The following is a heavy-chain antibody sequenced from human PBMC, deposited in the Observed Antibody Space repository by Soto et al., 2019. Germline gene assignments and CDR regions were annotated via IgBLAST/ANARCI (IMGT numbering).Heavy chain of an antibody. J-gene: IGHJ3*02. CDR3: ARNKSWGDFSI. V-gene: IGHV1-18*01. CDR1: GYSFSNYN. D-gene: IGHD2-21*01. Sequence: ASVKVSCKSSGYSFSNYNFCWVRHAPGQGLEWLGWFTGYNGNNNYAQKLQGRVTMTTTSFTSPAYMERRSLGSADTAVYYCARNKSWGDFSIRDQRTMVTI. CDR2: FTGYNGNN.